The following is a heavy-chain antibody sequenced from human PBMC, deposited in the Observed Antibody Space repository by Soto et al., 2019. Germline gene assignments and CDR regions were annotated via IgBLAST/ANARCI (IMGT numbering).Heavy chain of an antibody. Sequence: GSLSVSCGASGFSFSTHAMTWVRQAPGKGLEWVSTFSGSGGNIYYAESVKGRLTISRDDSKNTLYLHMNRLRVEDTAVYYCAKDPPWTVGPLAMDFWGQGTTVP. CDR3: AKDPPWTVGPLAMDF. J-gene: IGHJ6*02. V-gene: IGHV3-23*01. D-gene: IGHD3-3*01. CDR1: GFSFSTHA. CDR2: FSGSGGNI.